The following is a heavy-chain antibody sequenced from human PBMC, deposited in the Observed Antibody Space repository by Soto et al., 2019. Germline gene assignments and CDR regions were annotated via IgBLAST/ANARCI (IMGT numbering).Heavy chain of an antibody. D-gene: IGHD2-15*01. V-gene: IGHV3-23*01. CDR3: ARDGGNICSGGSCYFQAPDY. CDR2: ISGSGRST. J-gene: IGHJ4*02. Sequence: GGSLRLSWSVSGFTFSNYAMSWVLQAPGKGLEWVASISGSGRSTNYADSVKGRFTISRDNSKNTLAVQMSSLRAEHTAVYYCARDGGNICSGGSCYFQAPDYWGQGTLVTVSS. CDR1: GFTFSNYA.